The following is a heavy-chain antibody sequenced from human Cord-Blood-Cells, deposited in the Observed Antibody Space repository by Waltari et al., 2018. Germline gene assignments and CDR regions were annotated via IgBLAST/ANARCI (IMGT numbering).Heavy chain of an antibody. D-gene: IGHD1-1*01. Sequence: QVQLVESGGGVVQPGRSLRLSCAASGFTFSSYGLHWVRQAPGKGLEWVAVIWYDGSKKNYEDAGKGRFNISRDNSKNTLYLQMNSLRAEDTAMYYCAKGGASKLAFFDYWGQGTLVTVSS. V-gene: IGHV3-30*18. CDR2: IWYDGSKK. CDR3: AKGGASKLAFFDY. CDR1: GFTFSSYG. J-gene: IGHJ4*02.